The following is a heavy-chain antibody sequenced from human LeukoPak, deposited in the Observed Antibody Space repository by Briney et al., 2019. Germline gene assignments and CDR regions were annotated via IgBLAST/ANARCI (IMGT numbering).Heavy chain of an antibody. CDR2: ISYDGSNK. J-gene: IGHJ4*02. D-gene: IGHD5-18*01. V-gene: IGHV3-30-3*01. CDR1: GFTFSSYA. CDR3: ARDMSYGHEGFDY. Sequence: PGGSLRLSCAASGFTFSSYAMHWVRQAPGKGLEWVAVISYDGSNKYYADSVKGRITISRDNSKNTLYLQMNSLRAEDTAVYYCARDMSYGHEGFDYWGQGTLVTVSS.